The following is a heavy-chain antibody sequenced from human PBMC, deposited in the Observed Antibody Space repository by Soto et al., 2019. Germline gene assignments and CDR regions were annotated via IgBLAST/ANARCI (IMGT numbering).Heavy chain of an antibody. CDR1: GYTFTNYG. V-gene: IGHV1-18*01. J-gene: IGHJ4*02. D-gene: IGHD2-2*01. CDR3: ARVGAYCVSTSCHDY. CDR2: ISAYNGNT. Sequence: QVQLVQSGAEVKKPGASVKVSCKASGYTFTNYGISWVRQAPGQGLEWMGWISAYNGNTDYAQKLQGRVTMTTDTSTSTAYMELRSMRSDDTAVYYCARVGAYCVSTSCHDYWCQGTLVTVSA.